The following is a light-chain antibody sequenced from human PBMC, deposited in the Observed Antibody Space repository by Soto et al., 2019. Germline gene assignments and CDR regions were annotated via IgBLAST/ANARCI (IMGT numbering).Light chain of an antibody. V-gene: IGKV3-20*01. CDR2: GAS. CDR3: QQYGSSGVT. Sequence: EIVLTQSPGTLSLSPGESVTLSCRSSQSVSSTQLAWYQQKPGQAPRLLIYGASTRATGIADRFSGSGSGTDFTLTISRLEPEDFAVYYCQQYGSSGVTFGPGTKVDIK. CDR1: QSVSSTQ. J-gene: IGKJ3*01.